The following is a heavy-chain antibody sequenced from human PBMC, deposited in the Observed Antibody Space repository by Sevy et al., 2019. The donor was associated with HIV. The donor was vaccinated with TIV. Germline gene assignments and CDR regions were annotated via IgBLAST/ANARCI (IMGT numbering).Heavy chain of an antibody. CDR1: GFTFSSYA. D-gene: IGHD2-15*01. CDR2: ISYDGSNK. J-gene: IGHJ6*02. Sequence: GGSLRLSCAASGFTFSSYAMHWVRQAPGKGLEWVAVISYDGSNKYYADSVKGRFTISRDNSKNTLYLQMNSLRAEDTAVYYGARGSRREKPSYIVVVVAATEANYGMDVWGQGTTVTVSS. V-gene: IGHV3-30-3*01. CDR3: ARGSRREKPSYIVVVVAATEANYGMDV.